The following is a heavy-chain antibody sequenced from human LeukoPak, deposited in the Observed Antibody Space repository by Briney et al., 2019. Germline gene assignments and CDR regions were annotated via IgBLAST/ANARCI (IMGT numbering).Heavy chain of an antibody. J-gene: IGHJ4*02. D-gene: IGHD3-22*01. V-gene: IGHV3-72*01. CDR3: ARALYDRSGYYSHFDY. CDR1: GFTFSDHY. CDR2: TRNKANSYTT. Sequence: GGSLRLSCAASGFTFSDHYMDWVRQAPGKGLEWVGRTRNKANSYTTEYAASVKGRFSISRDDSKNSLYLQMNSLKTEDTAVYYCARALYDRSGYYSHFDYWGQGTLVTVSS.